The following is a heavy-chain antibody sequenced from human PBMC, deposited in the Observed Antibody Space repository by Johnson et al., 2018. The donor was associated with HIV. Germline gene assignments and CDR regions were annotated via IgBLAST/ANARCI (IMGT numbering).Heavy chain of an antibody. CDR2: IWYDGSNK. Sequence: QVQLVESGGGVVQPGRSLRLSCAASGFTFSSYGMHWVRQAPGKGLEWVAVIWYDGSNKYYADYVKGRFTISRDNSKNTLYLQMNSLRAEDTAVYYSAKDFGYPRPRDAFDIWGQGTMVTVSS. CDR3: AKDFGYPRPRDAFDI. J-gene: IGHJ3*02. D-gene: IGHD5-12*01. CDR1: GFTFSSYG. V-gene: IGHV3-33*06.